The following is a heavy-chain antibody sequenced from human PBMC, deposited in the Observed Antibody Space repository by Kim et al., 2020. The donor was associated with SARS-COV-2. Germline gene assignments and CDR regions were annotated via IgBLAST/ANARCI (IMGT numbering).Heavy chain of an antibody. J-gene: IGHJ5*02. D-gene: IGHD3-16*01. CDR1: GYSFTSYW. CDR2: IDPSDSYT. Sequence: GESLKISCKGSGYSFTSYWITWVRQMPGKGLEWMGRIDPSDSYTSYSPPFQGHVTFSGDKSISTAYLQWSSLKASDTAMYYCARGGQVAWFDPWGQGTLVTVSS. V-gene: IGHV5-10-1*01. CDR3: ARGGQVAWFDP.